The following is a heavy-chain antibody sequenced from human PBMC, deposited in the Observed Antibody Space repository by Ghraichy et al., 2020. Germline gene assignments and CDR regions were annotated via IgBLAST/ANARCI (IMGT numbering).Heavy chain of an antibody. D-gene: IGHD1-1*01. CDR2: ISYDGSNK. CDR1: GFTFSSYA. CDR3: ARSNWNDDYFDY. V-gene: IGHV3-30-3*01. J-gene: IGHJ4*02. Sequence: GGSLRLSCAASGFTFSSYAMHWVRQAPGKGLEWVAVISYDGSNKYYADSVKGRFTISRDNSKNTLYLQMNSLRAEDTAVYYCARSNWNDDYFDYWGQGTLVTVSS.